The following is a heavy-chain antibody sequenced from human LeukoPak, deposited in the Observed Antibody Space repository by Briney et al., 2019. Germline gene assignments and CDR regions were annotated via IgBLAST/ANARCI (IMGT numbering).Heavy chain of an antibody. J-gene: IGHJ5*02. CDR1: GGSMSSSSYY. V-gene: IGHV4-39*01. CDR2: IYYSGST. Sequence: SETLFLTCTVSGGSMSSSSYYWGWIRQPPGKGLEWIGSIYYSGSTYYNPSLKSRVTISVDTSKNQFSLKLSSVTAADTAVYYCARGGDPRRDNWFDPWGQGTLVTVSS. D-gene: IGHD1-1*01. CDR3: ARGGDPRRDNWFDP.